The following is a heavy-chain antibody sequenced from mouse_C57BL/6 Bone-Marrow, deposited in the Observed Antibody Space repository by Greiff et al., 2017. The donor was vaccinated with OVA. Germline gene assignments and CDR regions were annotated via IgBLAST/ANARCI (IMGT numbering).Heavy chain of an antibody. J-gene: IGHJ1*03. CDR3: ARRVYGNYGYFDV. D-gene: IGHD2-1*01. CDR1: GYSITSDY. V-gene: IGHV3-8*01. CDR2: ISYSGST. Sequence: EVMLVESGPGLAKPSQTLSLTCSVTGYSITSDYWNWIRKFPGNKLEYMGYISYSGSTYYNPSLKSRISITRDTSKNQYYLQLNSVTTEDTATYYCARRVYGNYGYFDVWGTGTTVTVSS.